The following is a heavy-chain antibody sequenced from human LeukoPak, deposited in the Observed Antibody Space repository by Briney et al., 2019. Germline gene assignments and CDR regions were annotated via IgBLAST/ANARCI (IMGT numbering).Heavy chain of an antibody. J-gene: IGHJ5*02. Sequence: SETLSLTCTVSGGSISSSSYYWGWIRPPPGQGLEWFGSIYYSGSTYYNPSLTSRVTISVDTSKNQFSLKLSSVTAADTAVYYCARLDYNILTGRPMNWFDPWGQGTLVTVSS. V-gene: IGHV4-39*01. CDR3: ARLDYNILTGRPMNWFDP. D-gene: IGHD3-9*01. CDR1: GGSISSSSYY. CDR2: IYYSGST.